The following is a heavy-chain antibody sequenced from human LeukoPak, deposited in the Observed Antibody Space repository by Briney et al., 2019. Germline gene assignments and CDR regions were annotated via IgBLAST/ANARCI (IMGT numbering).Heavy chain of an antibody. D-gene: IGHD2-2*01. Sequence: GGSLRLSCAASGFTFSSYSMNWVRQAPGKGLEWVSSISSSSSYIYYADSVKGRFTISRDNAKNSLYLQMNCLRAEDTAVYYCARAYRYCSSTRCYAGPDYWGQGTLVTVSS. CDR2: ISSSSSYI. CDR3: ARAYRYCSSTRCYAGPDY. J-gene: IGHJ4*02. V-gene: IGHV3-21*01. CDR1: GFTFSSYS.